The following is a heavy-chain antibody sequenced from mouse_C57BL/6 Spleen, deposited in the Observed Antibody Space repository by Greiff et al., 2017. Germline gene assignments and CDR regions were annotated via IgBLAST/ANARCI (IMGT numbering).Heavy chain of an antibody. Sequence: QVQLKQPGAELVRPGSSVKLSCKASGYTFTSYWMDWVKQRPGQGLEWIGNIYPSDSETHYNQKFKDKATLTVDKSSSTAYMQLSSLTSEDSAVYYCAREDGNRYWYFDVWGTGTTVTVSS. V-gene: IGHV1-61*01. CDR3: AREDGNRYWYFDV. CDR2: IYPSDSET. D-gene: IGHD2-1*01. CDR1: GYTFTSYW. J-gene: IGHJ1*03.